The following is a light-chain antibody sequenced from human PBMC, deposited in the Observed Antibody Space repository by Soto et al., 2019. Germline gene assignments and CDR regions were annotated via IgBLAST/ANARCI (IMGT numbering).Light chain of an antibody. J-gene: IGKJ1*01. CDR3: QQRSDWPLT. CDR1: QSVSSY. CDR2: DAS. Sequence: EIVLTQSPATLSLSPGERATHSCRASQSVSSYFAWYQQKPGQAPRLLIYDASSRATGIPARFSGSGSGTDFTLTISSLEPEDFAVYYCQQRSDWPLTFGQGTKVDIK. V-gene: IGKV3-11*01.